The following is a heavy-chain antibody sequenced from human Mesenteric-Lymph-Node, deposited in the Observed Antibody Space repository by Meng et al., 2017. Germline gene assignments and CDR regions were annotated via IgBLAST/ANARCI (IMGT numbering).Heavy chain of an antibody. CDR1: GFTFSSYW. CDR3: ARGEGVVLMVYAILDGMDV. J-gene: IGHJ6*02. V-gene: IGHV3-7*01. D-gene: IGHD2-8*01. Sequence: GESLKISCAASGFTFSSYWMSWVRQAPGKGLEWVANIKQDGSEKYYVDSVKGRFTISRDNAKNSLYLQMNSLRAEDTAVYYCARGEGVVLMVYAILDGMDVWGQGTMVTVSS. CDR2: IKQDGSEK.